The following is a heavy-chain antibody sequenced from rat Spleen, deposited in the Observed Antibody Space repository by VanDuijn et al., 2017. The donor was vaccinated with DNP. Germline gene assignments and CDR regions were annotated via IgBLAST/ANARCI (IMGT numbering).Heavy chain of an antibody. CDR1: AW. CDR3: AHPSY. J-gene: IGHJ3*01. CDR2: IKAKSNNYAT. D-gene: IGHD3-8*01. Sequence: AWMYWYRQFPEKRLEWVARIKAKSNNYATDYTESVKGRFTISRDDSKSSIYLQMNNLKEEDTAIYYCAHPSYWGQGTLVTVSS. V-gene: IGHV6-6*01.